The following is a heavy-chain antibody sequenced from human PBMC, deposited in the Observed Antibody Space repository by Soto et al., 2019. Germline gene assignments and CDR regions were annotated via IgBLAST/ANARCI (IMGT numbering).Heavy chain of an antibody. CDR2: ISYDGSNK. V-gene: IGHV3-30*18. D-gene: IGHD3-22*01. J-gene: IGHJ4*02. CDR3: ANSREWLLLFGEY. Sequence: QVQLVESGGGVVQPGRSLRLSCAASGFTFSSYGMHWVRQAPGKGLEWVAVISYDGSNKYYADSVKGRFTISRDNSKNTLYLQMNSLRAEDTAVYYCANSREWLLLFGEYWGQGTLVTVSS. CDR1: GFTFSSYG.